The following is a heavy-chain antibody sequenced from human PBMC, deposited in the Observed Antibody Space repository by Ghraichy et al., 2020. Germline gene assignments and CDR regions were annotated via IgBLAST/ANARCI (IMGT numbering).Heavy chain of an antibody. V-gene: IGHV4-39*07. J-gene: IGHJ4*02. CDR3: ARHLGVRSYSYGYFDY. Sequence: SETLSLTCSVSGGSISSSTYYWGWIRQPPGKGLEWIGCVFYGGSTYYNPSLKSRVTISVDTSKTQFSLRLSSVTAADTAVYYCARHLGVRSYSYGYFDYWGQGTLVTVSS. CDR1: GGSISSSTYY. CDR2: VFYGGST. D-gene: IGHD5-18*01.